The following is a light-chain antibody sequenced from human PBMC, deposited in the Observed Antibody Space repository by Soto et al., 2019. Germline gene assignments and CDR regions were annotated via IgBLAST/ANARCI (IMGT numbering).Light chain of an antibody. CDR2: GAS. Sequence: ETVMTQSPATLSVSPGERTTLSCRASQSVSRNLAWYQQRPGQTPRLPFYGASTRATGIPARFSASGSGTEFTLTISSLQSEDFAVYYCQQYNNWPLTFGGGTKVAIE. V-gene: IGKV3-15*01. J-gene: IGKJ4*01. CDR1: QSVSRN. CDR3: QQYNNWPLT.